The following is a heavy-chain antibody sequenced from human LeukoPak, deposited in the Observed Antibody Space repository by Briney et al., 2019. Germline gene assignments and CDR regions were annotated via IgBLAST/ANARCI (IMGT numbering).Heavy chain of an antibody. J-gene: IGHJ4*02. CDR3: ARGSGLGRPQDY. D-gene: IGHD1-26*01. CDR1: GGTFSSYA. V-gene: IGHV1-69*04. Sequence: SVKVSCKASGGTFSSYAISWVRQAPGQGFEWMGRIIPILGIANYAQKFQGRVTITADKSTSTAYMELSSLRSEDTAVYYCARGSGLGRPQDYWGQGTLVTVSS. CDR2: IIPILGIA.